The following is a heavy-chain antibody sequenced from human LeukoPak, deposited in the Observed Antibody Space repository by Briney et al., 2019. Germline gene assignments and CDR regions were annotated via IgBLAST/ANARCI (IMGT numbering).Heavy chain of an antibody. V-gene: IGHV3-23*01. CDR2: ISNSGSST. D-gene: IGHD6-13*01. CDR1: GFTFSTYA. J-gene: IGHJ4*02. Sequence: HPGGSLRLSCAASGFTFSTYAMSWVRQAPGKGLEWVSVISNSGSSTHYADSVKGRFSISRDNSRNTLYLQMNSLRTDDTAVCYCAKDLLSQQVARCFDYWGQGTLVTVSS. CDR3: AKDLLSQQVARCFDY.